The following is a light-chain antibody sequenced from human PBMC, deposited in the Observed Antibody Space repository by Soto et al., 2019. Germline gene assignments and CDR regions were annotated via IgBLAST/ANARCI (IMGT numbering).Light chain of an antibody. CDR2: GVS. CDR1: QSVSSN. J-gene: IGKJ2*01. V-gene: IGKV3-15*01. CDR3: QHYNNWPFT. Sequence: EIVMTQSPATLSVSPGERVTLSCRASQSVSSNLAWYQQKPGQAPRLLIYGVSTRASGIPATFSGSGSGTEFTLTISSLQSEDFAVYYCQHYNNWPFTFGQGTRLEIK.